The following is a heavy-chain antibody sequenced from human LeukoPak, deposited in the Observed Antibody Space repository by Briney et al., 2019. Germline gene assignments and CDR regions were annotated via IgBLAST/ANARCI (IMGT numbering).Heavy chain of an antibody. D-gene: IGHD3-10*01. CDR1: GFTFSSYG. Sequence: GGSLRLSCAASGFTFSSYGMHWVRQAPGKGPEWVAFIRYDGSNKYYADSVKGRFTISRDNSKNTLYLQMNSLRAEDTAVYYCAKDARVTMVRGVSYYFDYWGQGTLVTVSS. CDR2: IRYDGSNK. V-gene: IGHV3-30*02. J-gene: IGHJ4*02. CDR3: AKDARVTMVRGVSYYFDY.